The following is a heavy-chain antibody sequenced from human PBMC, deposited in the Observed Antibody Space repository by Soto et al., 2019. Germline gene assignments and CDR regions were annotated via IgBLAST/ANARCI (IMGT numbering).Heavy chain of an antibody. CDR2: IYYSGST. CDR1: GGSISSYY. CDR3: ARTPLYCISTSCYPGGWFDP. V-gene: IGHV4-59*01. Sequence: SXTLSLTCTVSGGSISSYYWSWIRQPPVKGLKWIGYIYYSGSTNYNPSLKSRVTISVDTSKNQFSLKLSSVTAADTAVYYCARTPLYCISTSCYPGGWFDPWGQGTLVTVSS. J-gene: IGHJ5*02. D-gene: IGHD2-2*01.